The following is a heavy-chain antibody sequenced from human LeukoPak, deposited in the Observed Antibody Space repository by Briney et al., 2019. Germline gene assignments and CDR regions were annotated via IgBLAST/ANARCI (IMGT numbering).Heavy chain of an antibody. J-gene: IGHJ5*02. CDR2: IRYDGSNK. V-gene: IGHV3-30*02. CDR1: AFTFSSYR. Sequence: PGGSLSLSCAAAAFTFSSYRVNWVRQATGKGLEWVAFIRYDGSNKYYADSVKGRFTISRDNSKNTLYLQMNSLRAEDTAVYYCAKPSVAYNWFDPWGQGTLVTVSS. CDR3: AKPSVAYNWFDP.